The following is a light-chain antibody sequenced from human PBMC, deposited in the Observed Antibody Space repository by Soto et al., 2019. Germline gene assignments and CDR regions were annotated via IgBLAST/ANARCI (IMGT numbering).Light chain of an antibody. V-gene: IGLV1-51*02. Sequence: QSVLTQPPSVSAAPGQKVTISCSGSSSNIGNNYVSWYQQLPGTAPKLLIYENNRRPSGIPDRFSGSKSGTSATLGITGLQTGDEADYYCGTWDSSLSGGGFGGGTRSPS. J-gene: IGLJ3*02. CDR1: SSNIGNNY. CDR2: ENN. CDR3: GTWDSSLSGGG.